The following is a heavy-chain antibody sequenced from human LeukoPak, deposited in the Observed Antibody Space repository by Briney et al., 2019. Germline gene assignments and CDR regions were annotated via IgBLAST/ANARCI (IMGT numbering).Heavy chain of an antibody. Sequence: SVKVSCTASGGTFSSYAISWVRQAPGQGLEWMGGIIPIFGTANYAQKFQGRVTITADESTSTAYMELSSLRSEDTAVYYCARDECSSTSCLSDFDYWGQGTLVTVSS. D-gene: IGHD2-2*01. CDR2: IIPIFGTA. CDR1: GGTFSSYA. J-gene: IGHJ4*02. V-gene: IGHV1-69*01. CDR3: ARDECSSTSCLSDFDY.